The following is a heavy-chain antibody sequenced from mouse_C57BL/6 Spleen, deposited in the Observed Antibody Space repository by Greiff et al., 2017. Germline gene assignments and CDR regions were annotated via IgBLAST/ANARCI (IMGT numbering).Heavy chain of an antibody. J-gene: IGHJ4*01. CDR3: ARREIYAMDY. Sequence: EVQLKQSGPELVKPGASVKISCKASGYSFTGYYMNWVKQSPEKSLEWIGEINPRTGGTTYNQKFKAKATLTVDKSSSTAYMQLKSLTSEDSAVYYCARREIYAMDYWGQGTSVTVSA. V-gene: IGHV1-42*01. CDR2: INPRTGGT. CDR1: GYSFTGYY.